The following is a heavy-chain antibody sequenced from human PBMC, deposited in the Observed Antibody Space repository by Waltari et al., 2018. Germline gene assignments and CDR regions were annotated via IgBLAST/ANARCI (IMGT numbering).Heavy chain of an antibody. CDR3: VRRLIVVASTYWYFDL. Sequence: EVQLLESGGGWVQPGESLRLSCAASGFSFSSYAMSWVRQAPGKGLEWVSGIDGSGSGTFYADAVKGRFTISRDNFKTTLYLQVHSLNVEDTAVYYCVRRLIVVASTYWYFDLWGRGTRVTVSS. D-gene: IGHD3-22*01. V-gene: IGHV3-23*01. J-gene: IGHJ2*01. CDR2: IDGSGSGT. CDR1: GFSFSSYA.